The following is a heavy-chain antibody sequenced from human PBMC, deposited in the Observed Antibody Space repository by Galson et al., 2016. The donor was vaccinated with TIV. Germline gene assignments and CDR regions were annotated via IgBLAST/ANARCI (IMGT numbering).Heavy chain of an antibody. CDR2: IMPIFGTA. V-gene: IGHV1-69*06. CDR3: ARPREGVQHHYYSALDV. J-gene: IGHJ6*02. D-gene: IGHD3-22*01. CDR1: GGIFNSHA. Sequence: SVKVSCKASGGIFNSHAFSWVRQAPGQGLEWMGGIMPIFGTANYAQKFQGRLTLTAERSTTTAYMGLTSLRFEDTAVYFCARPREGVQHHYYSALDVWGQGTTVTVSS.